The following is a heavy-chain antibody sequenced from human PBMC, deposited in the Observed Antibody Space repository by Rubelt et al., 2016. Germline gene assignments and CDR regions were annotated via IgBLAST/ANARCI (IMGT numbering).Heavy chain of an antibody. D-gene: IGHD1-20*01. CDR2: LSDDGSNY. J-gene: IGHJ4*02. Sequence: GGGVVQPGGSLRLSCAASGFSFSSCGMHWVRQAPGKGLEWVAVLSDDGSNYYYADSVKGRFTVSRDNAKNTMYLQMDSLRAEDTAVYYCTRDVNWNFFDYWGQGILVTVSS. V-gene: IGHV3-30*03. CDR3: TRDVNWNFFDY. CDR1: GFSFSSCG.